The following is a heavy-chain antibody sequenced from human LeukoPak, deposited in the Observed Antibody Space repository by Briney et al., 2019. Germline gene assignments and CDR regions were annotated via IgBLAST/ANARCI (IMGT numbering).Heavy chain of an antibody. V-gene: IGHV4-39*01. D-gene: IGHD3-10*01. CDR2: IYYSGRT. CDR3: ARYEYYGSGSQHIFDY. Sequence: SETLSLTCAVYGGSFSTSSYYWGWIRQPPGKGLEWIGSIYYSGRTYYNPSLKSRVTISVDTSKNQFSLKLSSVTAADTTVYYCARYEYYGSGSQHIFDYWGQGTLVTVSS. J-gene: IGHJ4*02. CDR1: GGSFSTSSYY.